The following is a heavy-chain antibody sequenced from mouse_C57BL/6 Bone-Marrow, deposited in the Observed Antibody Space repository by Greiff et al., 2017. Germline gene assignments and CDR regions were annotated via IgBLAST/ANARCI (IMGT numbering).Heavy chain of an antibody. J-gene: IGHJ1*03. CDR2: ISGGGGNT. V-gene: IGHV5-9*01. D-gene: IGHD1-1*01. Sequence: EVNLVESGGGFVKPGGSLKLSCAASGFTFSSYTMSWVRQTPEKRLQWVAAISGGGGNTYYPANVKGRFTISRDNAYNILYLQMRSLRSEDTALYYCSRQGTTGLATKYFDVWGTGTTVTVSS. CDR3: SRQGTTGLATKYFDV. CDR1: GFTFSSYT.